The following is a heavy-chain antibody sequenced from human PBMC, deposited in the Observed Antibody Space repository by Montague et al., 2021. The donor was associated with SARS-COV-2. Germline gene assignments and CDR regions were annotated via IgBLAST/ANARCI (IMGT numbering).Heavy chain of an antibody. CDR2: IHQSESGRT. V-gene: IGHV4-4*02. J-gene: IGHJ6*02. Sequence: SETLSLTCAVSGGSISSREWWSWVRQPPGKGLEWFGEIHQSESGRTNXXXSLKSRVTISIDQSKNYFSLNLTSMTAADTAVYYCGGTWVYFSPVDVWGQGTTVIVSS. CDR3: GGTWVYFSPVDV. D-gene: IGHD3-3*01. CDR1: GGSISSREW.